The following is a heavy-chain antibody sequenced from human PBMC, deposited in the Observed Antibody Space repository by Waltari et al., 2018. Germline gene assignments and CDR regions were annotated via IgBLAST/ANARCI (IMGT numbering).Heavy chain of an antibody. CDR1: GGSFSGYY. CDR3: ARWGDGGNPPCFDY. J-gene: IGHJ4*02. V-gene: IGHV4-34*01. D-gene: IGHD2-15*01. Sequence: QVQLQQWGAGLLKPSETLSLTCAVYGGSFSGYYWSRIRQPPGKGLEWIGEINHSASTNYNTSLKSRVTISVDTSKTQFSLKLSSVTAADTAVYYCARWGDGGNPPCFDYWGQGTLVTVSS. CDR2: INHSAST.